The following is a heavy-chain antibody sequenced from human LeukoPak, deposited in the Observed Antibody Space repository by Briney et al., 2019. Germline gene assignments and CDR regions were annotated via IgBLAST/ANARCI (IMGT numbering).Heavy chain of an antibody. CDR2: IYTSGST. D-gene: IGHD3-22*01. J-gene: IGHJ5*02. CDR3: ARENSVYDSSGYYYQWFDP. Sequence: SETLSLTCTVSGGSISSGSYYWSWIRQPAGKGLEWIGRIYTSGSTNYNPSLKSRVTISVDTSKNQFSLRLSSVTAADTAVYYCARENSVYDSSGYYYQWFDPWGQGTLVTVSS. CDR1: GGSISSGSYY. V-gene: IGHV4-61*02.